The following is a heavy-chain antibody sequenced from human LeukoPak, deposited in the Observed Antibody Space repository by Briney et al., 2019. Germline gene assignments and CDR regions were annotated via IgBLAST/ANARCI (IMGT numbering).Heavy chain of an antibody. J-gene: IGHJ4*02. CDR2: FYYSGST. CDR1: GGSVSSSNYY. Sequence: PSETLSLTCTVSGGSVSSSNYYWGWIRQPPGKGLECVGSFYYSGSTYYNPSLKSRVTISVDTSKNQFSLKMSSVTAADTAVYYCARDLASCAGDCYSGGFDYWGQGTLVTVSS. V-gene: IGHV4-39*07. D-gene: IGHD2-21*02. CDR3: ARDLASCAGDCYSGGFDY.